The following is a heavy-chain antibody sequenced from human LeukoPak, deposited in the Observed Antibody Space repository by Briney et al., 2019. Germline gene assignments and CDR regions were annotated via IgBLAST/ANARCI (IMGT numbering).Heavy chain of an antibody. D-gene: IGHD2-21*02. CDR1: VGTFSSYA. Sequence: SVKVSCKASVGTFSSYAISWVRQAPGQGLEWMGRISPILGIADYAQKFQGRVTITADKSTSTAYMELSSLRSEDTAVYYCARDSIAYCGGDCYSAEYFQHWGQGTLVTVSS. CDR3: ARDSIAYCGGDCYSAEYFQH. J-gene: IGHJ1*01. V-gene: IGHV1-69*04. CDR2: ISPILGIA.